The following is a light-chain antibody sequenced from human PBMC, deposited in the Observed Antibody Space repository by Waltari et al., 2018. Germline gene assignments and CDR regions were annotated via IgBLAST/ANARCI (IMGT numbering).Light chain of an antibody. CDR2: WAS. V-gene: IGKV4-1*01. CDR3: QQYYSSPPT. J-gene: IGKJ5*01. Sequence: DIVLTQSPGTLSLSPGERVTLSCKASQTVSSNYLAWFQQKPGQPPKLLISWASTRESRVPARISGIGSGTDFSLTISSLQADDVAVYYCQQYYSSPPTFGQGTRLEMK. CDR1: QTVSSNY.